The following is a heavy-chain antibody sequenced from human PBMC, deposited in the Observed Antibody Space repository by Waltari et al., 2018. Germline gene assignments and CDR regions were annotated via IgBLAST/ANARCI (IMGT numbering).Heavy chain of an antibody. CDR1: GGSISTNYN. Sequence: QLQLQESGPGLVKPSETLSLTCTVSGGSISTNYNWGWIRQPPGKGLEWMGNMQYRGSPFYNPSLESRVTISLDPWKNQLSLRLSSVGAADTAVYFCGRIAFGDEGGYFQYWGQGTLVTVSS. J-gene: IGHJ1*01. CDR2: MQYRGSP. V-gene: IGHV4-39*01. D-gene: IGHD4-17*01. CDR3: GRIAFGDEGGYFQY.